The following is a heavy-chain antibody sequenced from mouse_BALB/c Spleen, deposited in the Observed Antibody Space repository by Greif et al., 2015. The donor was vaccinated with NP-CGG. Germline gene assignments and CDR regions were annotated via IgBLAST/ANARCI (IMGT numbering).Heavy chain of an antibody. Sequence: QVQLQQSGPELVKPGASVKISCKASGYTFTDYYINWVKQKPGQGLEWIGWIYPGSGNTKYNEKFKGKATLIVDTSSSTAYMQLSSLTSEDTDVYFCARRTGTEAMDYWGQGTSVTVSS. CDR3: ARRTGTEAMDY. CDR1: GYTFTDYY. D-gene: IGHD4-1*01. V-gene: IGHV1-84*02. CDR2: IYPGSGNT. J-gene: IGHJ4*01.